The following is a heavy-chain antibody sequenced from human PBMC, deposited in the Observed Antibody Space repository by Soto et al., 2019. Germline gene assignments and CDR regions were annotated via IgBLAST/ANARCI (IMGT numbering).Heavy chain of an antibody. CDR3: AKDDGRDGYNGFDY. D-gene: IGHD5-12*01. CDR2: ISWNSGSI. CDR1: GFTFDDYA. V-gene: IGHV3-9*01. J-gene: IGHJ4*02. Sequence: QPGGSLRLSCAASGFTFDDYAMHWVRQAPGKGLEWVSGISWNSGSIGYADSVKGRFTISRDNAKNSLYLQMNSLRAEDTALYYCAKDDGRDGYNGFDYWGQGTLVTVSS.